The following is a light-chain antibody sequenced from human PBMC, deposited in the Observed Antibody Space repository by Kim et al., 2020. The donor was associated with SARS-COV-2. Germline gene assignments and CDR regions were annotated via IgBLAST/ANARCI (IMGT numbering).Light chain of an antibody. CDR2: GKN. Sequence: SSELTQDPAVSVALGQTVSITCQGDSLRSYYASWYQQKPGQAPVLVIYGKNNRPSGIPDRFSGSSSGNTASLTITGAQAEDEADYYCNSRDSSGNPYVFGTGTKVTVL. CDR3: NSRDSSGNPYV. CDR1: SLRSYY. J-gene: IGLJ1*01. V-gene: IGLV3-19*01.